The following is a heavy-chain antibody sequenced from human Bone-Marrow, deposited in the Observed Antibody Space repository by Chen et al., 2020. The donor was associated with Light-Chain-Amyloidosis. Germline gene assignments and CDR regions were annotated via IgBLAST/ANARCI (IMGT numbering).Heavy chain of an antibody. D-gene: IGHD5-12*01. Sequence: EVQLAQSGPEVKKPGESLKISCKGSGYTFPNYWIGWVRQMPGKGLEWMGVIYPDDSDARYSPSVEGQVTISADKSITTAYLQWRSLKASDTAMYYCARRRDGYNFDYWGQGTLVTVSS. CDR1: GYTFPNYW. V-gene: IGHV5-51*01. CDR2: IYPDDSDA. J-gene: IGHJ4*02. CDR3: ARRRDGYNFDY.